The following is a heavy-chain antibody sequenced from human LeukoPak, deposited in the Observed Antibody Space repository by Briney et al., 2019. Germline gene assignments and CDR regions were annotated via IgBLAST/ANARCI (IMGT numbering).Heavy chain of an antibody. CDR1: GFTFSSYT. J-gene: IGHJ4*02. V-gene: IGHV3-21*01. D-gene: IGHD3-22*01. Sequence: GSLRLSCAGSGFTFSSYTMNWVRQAPGKGLEWVSSISSSATYIYYADSVRGRFTISRDDAKNSLFLHMNGLRAEDTAVYYCARDPYRVTMIVVVISYYFDYWGQGTLVTVSS. CDR2: ISSSATYI. CDR3: ARDPYRVTMIVVVISYYFDY.